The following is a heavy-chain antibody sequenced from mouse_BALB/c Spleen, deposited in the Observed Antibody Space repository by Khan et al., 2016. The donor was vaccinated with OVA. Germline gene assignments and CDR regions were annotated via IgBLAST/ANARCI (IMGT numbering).Heavy chain of an antibody. CDR2: ISNGGSSA. V-gene: IGHV5-12-2*01. D-gene: IGHD1-1*01. CDR3: ARPSTTEYDYVMAY. CDR1: GFTFSSYT. J-gene: IGHJ4*01. Sequence: EVQLVESGGDLVQTGGSLKLSCAVSGFTFSSYTMSWVRQTPEKRLEWVAFISNGGSSAYYPYTVKGRFTISRDNAKNTLYLQMSSLKSEDTAMYYCARPSTTEYDYVMAYWGQGTSVTVSS.